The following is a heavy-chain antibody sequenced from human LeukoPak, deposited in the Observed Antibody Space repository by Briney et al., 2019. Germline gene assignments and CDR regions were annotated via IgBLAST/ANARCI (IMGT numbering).Heavy chain of an antibody. D-gene: IGHD3-22*01. CDR1: GLTFSSYA. Sequence: GGSLRLSCAASGLTFSSYAMSWVRQAPGKGLEWVSPISGSGGSTYYADSVKGRFTISRDNSKNTLYLQMNSLRAEDTAVYYCAGGYYYDSSGYFPYWGQGTLVTVSS. CDR3: AGGYYYDSSGYFPY. V-gene: IGHV3-23*01. J-gene: IGHJ4*02. CDR2: ISGSGGST.